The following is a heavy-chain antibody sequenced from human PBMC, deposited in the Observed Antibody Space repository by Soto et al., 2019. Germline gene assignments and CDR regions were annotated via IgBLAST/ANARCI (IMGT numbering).Heavy chain of an antibody. CDR2: IRVFFDTT. Sequence: SVKVSCKASGGDFRTSDIAWVRQVPGEGLEYMGVIRVFFDTTNYDQKFKPRVTITADKSTRTTYMELSSLRSEDTAVYYCARGIRGYGMDVWGQGTTVTVSS. V-gene: IGHV1-69*06. J-gene: IGHJ6*02. CDR3: ARGIRGYGMDV. CDR1: GGDFRTSD.